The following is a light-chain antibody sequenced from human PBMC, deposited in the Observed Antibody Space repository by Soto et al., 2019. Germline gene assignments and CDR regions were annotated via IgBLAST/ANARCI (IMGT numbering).Light chain of an antibody. CDR2: GNN. CDR1: SSNIGAGHD. Sequence: QSVLTQAPSVSGAPGQRVTISCTGSSSNIGAGHDVHWYQQVPGTAPKLLIYGNNNRPSGVSDRFSGSKSGNTASLTISGLQAEDEADYFCGSYTSSSTRVFGGGTKLTVL. CDR3: GSYTSSSTRV. V-gene: IGLV1-40*01. J-gene: IGLJ3*02.